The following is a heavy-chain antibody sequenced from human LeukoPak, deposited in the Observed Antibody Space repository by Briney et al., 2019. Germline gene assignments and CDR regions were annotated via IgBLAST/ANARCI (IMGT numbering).Heavy chain of an antibody. J-gene: IGHJ4*02. Sequence: PSETLSLTCTVSGGSISNYYWSWIRQPPGKGLEWIGYIYYSGSTNYNPSLKSRVTISIDTSKNQFSLRLSSVTAADTAVYFCASSPPDYYDSGSYLFDYWGQGTLVTVSS. CDR3: ASSPPDYYDSGSYLFDY. V-gene: IGHV4-59*01. D-gene: IGHD3-10*01. CDR2: IYYSGST. CDR1: GGSISNYY.